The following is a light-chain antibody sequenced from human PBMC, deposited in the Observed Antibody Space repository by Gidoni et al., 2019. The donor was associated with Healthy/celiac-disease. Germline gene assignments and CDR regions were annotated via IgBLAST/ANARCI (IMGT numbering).Light chain of an antibody. V-gene: IGKV3-11*01. CDR3: QQRSNGPSEEIT. CDR1: QSVSSY. J-gene: IGKJ3*01. CDR2: DAS. Sequence: EIVLTQSPAPLSLSPGERATLSCRASQSVSSYLAWYQQKPGQAPRLLIYDASNRATGIPARFSGSGSGTDFTLTISSLEPEDFAVYYCQQRSNGPSEEITFGPXTKVDIK.